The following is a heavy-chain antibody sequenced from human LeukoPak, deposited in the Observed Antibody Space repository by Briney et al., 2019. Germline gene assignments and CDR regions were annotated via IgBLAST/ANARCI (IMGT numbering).Heavy chain of an antibody. CDR3: ARDCPEPSPYSYGKYNRPDP. J-gene: IGHJ5*02. V-gene: IGHV7-4-1*02. Sequence: GASVKVSCKASGYTFTSYAMNWVRQAPGQGVEWMGWINTNTGDPTYAQGFTGRFVFSLDTSVITAYLHIRSLKAGGTGVYYCARDCPEPSPYSYGKYNRPDPWGQRTLLTVSS. CDR1: GYTFTSYA. D-gene: IGHD5-18*01. CDR2: INTNTGDP.